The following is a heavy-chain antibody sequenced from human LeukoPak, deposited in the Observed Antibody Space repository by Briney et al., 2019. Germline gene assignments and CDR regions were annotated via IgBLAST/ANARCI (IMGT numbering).Heavy chain of an antibody. V-gene: IGHV3-30*02. Sequence: GGSLRLSCAASGFTFSSYGMHWVRQAPGKGLEWVAFIRYDGSNKYYADSVKGRFTISRDNSKNTLYLQMNSLRAEDTAVYYCAKDSPIFGVVISYFDYWGQGPLVTVSS. D-gene: IGHD3-3*01. CDR3: AKDSPIFGVVISYFDY. J-gene: IGHJ4*02. CDR1: GFTFSSYG. CDR2: IRYDGSNK.